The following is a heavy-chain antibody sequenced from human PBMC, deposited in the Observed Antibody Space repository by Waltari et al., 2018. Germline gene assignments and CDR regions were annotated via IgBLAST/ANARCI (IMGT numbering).Heavy chain of an antibody. J-gene: IGHJ4*02. Sequence: EVQLVESGGGLVQPGGSLRLSCSASGFRFINYIMFWVRQAPGKGLEYVSAISNNGGSTYYTDSVRGRFTISRDNSKNMLYLQMSSLRPEDTAVYYCESRPPVTRDYWGQGTLVTVSS. V-gene: IGHV3-64D*06. CDR1: GFRFINYI. CDR3: ESRPPVTRDY. D-gene: IGHD5-18*01. CDR2: ISNNGGST.